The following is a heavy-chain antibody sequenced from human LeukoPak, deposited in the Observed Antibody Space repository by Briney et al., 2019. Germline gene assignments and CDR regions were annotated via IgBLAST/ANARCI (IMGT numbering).Heavy chain of an antibody. Sequence: GGSLRLSCAASGFTFSSYGMHWVRQAPGKGLEWVAFIRYDGSNKYYADSVKGRFTISRDNSKNTLYLQMNSLRAEDTAVYYCAKGITMIVVDDAFDIWGQGTMVTVSS. CDR2: IRYDGSNK. CDR3: AKGITMIVVDDAFDI. V-gene: IGHV3-30*02. J-gene: IGHJ3*02. D-gene: IGHD3-22*01. CDR1: GFTFSSYG.